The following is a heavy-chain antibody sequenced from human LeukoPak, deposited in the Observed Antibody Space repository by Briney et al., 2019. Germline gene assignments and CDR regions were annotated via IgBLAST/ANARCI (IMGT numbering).Heavy chain of an antibody. V-gene: IGHV4-39*01. D-gene: IGHD3-10*01. CDR2: IYYSGST. Sequence: SETLSLTCTVSGGSISSGGYYWGWIRQPPGKGLEWIGSIYYSGSTYYNPSLKSRVTISVDTSKNQFSLKLSSVTAADTAVYYCARHPRITMVRGDYPNWFDPWGQGTLVTVSS. J-gene: IGHJ5*02. CDR3: ARHPRITMVRGDYPNWFDP. CDR1: GGSISSGGYY.